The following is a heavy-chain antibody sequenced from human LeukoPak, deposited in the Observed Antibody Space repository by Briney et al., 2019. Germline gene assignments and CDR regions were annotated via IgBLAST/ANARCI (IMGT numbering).Heavy chain of an antibody. J-gene: IGHJ4*02. V-gene: IGHV3-33*01. D-gene: IGHD2-2*01. CDR1: GFTFSSYG. Sequence: GRSLRLSCAASGFTFSSYGMHWVRQAPGKGLEWVAVIWYDGSNKYYADSVKGRFTISRDNSKNTLYLQMNSLRAEDAAVYYCARDIVVVPAAMYYWGQGTLVTVSS. CDR2: IWYDGSNK. CDR3: ARDIVVVPAAMYY.